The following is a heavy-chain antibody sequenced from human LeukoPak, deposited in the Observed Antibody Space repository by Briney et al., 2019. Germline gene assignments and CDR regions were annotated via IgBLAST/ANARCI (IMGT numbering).Heavy chain of an antibody. Sequence: GASVKVSCKASGYTFTSYDINWVRQATGQGLEWMGWISAYNGNTNYAQKLQGRVTMTTDTSTSTAYMELRSLRSDDTAVYYCARERETSGSLRVYYFDYWGQGTLVTVSS. D-gene: IGHD1-26*01. V-gene: IGHV1-18*01. J-gene: IGHJ4*02. CDR1: GYTFTSYD. CDR3: ARERETSGSLRVYYFDY. CDR2: ISAYNGNT.